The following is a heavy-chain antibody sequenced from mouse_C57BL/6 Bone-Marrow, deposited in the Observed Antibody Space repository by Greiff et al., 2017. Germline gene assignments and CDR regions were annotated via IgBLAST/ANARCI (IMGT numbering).Heavy chain of an antibody. D-gene: IGHD1-1*01. CDR1: GFTFSSYA. V-gene: IGHV5-4*03. J-gene: IGHJ2*01. CDR2: ISDGGSYT. CDR3: ARQGVIYYYGSSYGFDY. Sequence: EVKVVESGGGLVKPGGSLKLSCAASGFTFSSYAMSWVRQTPEKRLEWVATISDGGSYTYYPDNVKGRFTISRDNAKNNLYLQMSHLKSEDTAMYYCARQGVIYYYGSSYGFDYWGQGTTLTVSS.